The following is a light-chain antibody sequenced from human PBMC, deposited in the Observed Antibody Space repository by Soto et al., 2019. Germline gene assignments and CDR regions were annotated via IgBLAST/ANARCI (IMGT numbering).Light chain of an antibody. CDR3: QQYDASPVT. J-gene: IGKJ5*01. CDR1: RSVSSNY. V-gene: IGKV3-20*01. Sequence: EIVLTQSPGTLSLSPGERATLSCRASRSVSSNYLAWYQQKPGQAPRLLIYGTSSRAPGVPGRFSGSGSGTDYTLTVSRLEPEDCAVYYCQQYDASPVTFGQGTRLEIK. CDR2: GTS.